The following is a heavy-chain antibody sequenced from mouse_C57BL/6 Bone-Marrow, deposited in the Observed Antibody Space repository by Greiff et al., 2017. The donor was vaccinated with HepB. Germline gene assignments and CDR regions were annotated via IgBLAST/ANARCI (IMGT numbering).Heavy chain of an antibody. CDR1: GFNIKDYY. J-gene: IGHJ4*01. V-gene: IGHV14-4*01. Sequence: VQLQQSGAELVRPGASVKLSCTASGFNIKDYYMHWVKQRPEQGLEWIGWIDPENGDTEYASKFQGKATITADTSSNTAYLQLSSLTSEDTAVYYCTSYFYGSSYDAMDYWGQGTSVTVSS. D-gene: IGHD1-1*01. CDR3: TSYFYGSSYDAMDY. CDR2: IDPENGDT.